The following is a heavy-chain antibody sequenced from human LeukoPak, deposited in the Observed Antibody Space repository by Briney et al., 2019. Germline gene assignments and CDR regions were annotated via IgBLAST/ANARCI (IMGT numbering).Heavy chain of an antibody. D-gene: IGHD3-22*01. CDR2: ISYDGSNK. CDR1: GFTFSSYA. Sequence: PGGSLRLSCAASGFTFSSYAMHWVRQAPGKGLEWVAVISYDGSNKYYADSVKGRFTISRDNSKNTLYLQMNSLRAEDTAVYYCARATNYYDSSGYYHWGQGTLVTVSS. CDR3: ARATNYYDSSGYYH. V-gene: IGHV3-30-3*01. J-gene: IGHJ5*02.